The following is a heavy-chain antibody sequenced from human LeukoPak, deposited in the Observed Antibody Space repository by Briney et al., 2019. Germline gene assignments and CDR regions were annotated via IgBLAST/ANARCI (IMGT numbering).Heavy chain of an antibody. Sequence: GGSLRLSCAASGFTFSSYEMNWVRQAPGKGLGWVSYIVGSGSTINYADSVKGRFTISRDNAKNSLFLQMNSLRAEDTAIYYCARVGYSYGTSFDYWGQGTLVTVSS. D-gene: IGHD5-18*01. CDR2: IVGSGSTI. J-gene: IGHJ4*02. V-gene: IGHV3-48*03. CDR3: ARVGYSYGTSFDY. CDR1: GFTFSSYE.